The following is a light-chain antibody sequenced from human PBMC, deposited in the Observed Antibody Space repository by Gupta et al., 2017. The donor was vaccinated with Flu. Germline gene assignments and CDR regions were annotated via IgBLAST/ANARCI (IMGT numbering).Light chain of an antibody. Sequence: SCRASQIINNWLAWYQQKPGKAPKLLIFQTFNLQSGVPSRFSGSGSGTDFTLTISSLQTDDFATYYCQQYDSYPWTFGQGTKVEIK. V-gene: IGKV1-5*03. CDR3: QQYDSYPWT. CDR2: QTF. CDR1: QIINNW. J-gene: IGKJ1*01.